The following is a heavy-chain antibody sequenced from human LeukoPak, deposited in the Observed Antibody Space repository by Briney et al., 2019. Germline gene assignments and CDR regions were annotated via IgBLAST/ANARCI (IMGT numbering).Heavy chain of an antibody. CDR1: GGSISSSTYY. D-gene: IGHD6-13*01. V-gene: IGHV4-39*01. J-gene: IGHJ5*02. Sequence: PSETLSLTCSVSGGSISSSTYYWGWIRQPPGNGLEWIGTIYYSGHTYYNPSLKSRVTIFVDTSQNQFSLKLSSVTAADTAVYYCARHRRAGDNFIASYDPWGQGTLVTVSS. CDR2: IYYSGHT. CDR3: ARHRRAGDNFIASYDP.